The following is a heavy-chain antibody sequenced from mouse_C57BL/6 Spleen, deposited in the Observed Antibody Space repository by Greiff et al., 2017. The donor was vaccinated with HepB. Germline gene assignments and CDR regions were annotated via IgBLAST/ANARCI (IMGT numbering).Heavy chain of an antibody. CDR3: AISTMVTSGAY. CDR1: GYTFTSYW. Sequence: QVQLQQPGAELVKPGASVKLSCKASGYTFTSYWMQWVKQRPGQGLEWIGEIDPSDSYTNYNQKFKGNATWTVDTSSSTAYMQLSSLTSEDSAVYYCAISTMVTSGAYWGQGTLVTVSA. D-gene: IGHD2-2*01. CDR2: IDPSDSYT. J-gene: IGHJ3*01. V-gene: IGHV1-50*01.